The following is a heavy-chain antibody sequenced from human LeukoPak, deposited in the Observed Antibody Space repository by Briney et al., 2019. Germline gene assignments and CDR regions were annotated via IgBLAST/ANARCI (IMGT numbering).Heavy chain of an antibody. CDR3: ARDLFGSRATIDY. J-gene: IGHJ4*02. D-gene: IGHD5-12*01. CDR2: ITSSSNYI. Sequence: GGSLRLSCAASGFTFSSYNMNWVRQAPGKGLEWVSSITSSSNYIYFGDSVKGRFTISRDNAKNSLYLQMNSLRAEDTAVYYCARDLFGSRATIDYWGQGTLVTVSS. V-gene: IGHV3-21*01. CDR1: GFTFSSYN.